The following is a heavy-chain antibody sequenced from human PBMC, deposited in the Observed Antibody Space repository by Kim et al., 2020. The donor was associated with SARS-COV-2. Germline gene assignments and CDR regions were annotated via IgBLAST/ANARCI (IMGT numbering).Heavy chain of an antibody. Sequence: ASVKVSCKASGYTFTNYYMHWVRQAPGQGLEWMGVINPSGGETNYAQKFQGRVSMTRDTSTSTVYMDLSSLRSEDTAVYYCARDAAYSYGYGAFDIWGQGTMVTVSS. D-gene: IGHD5-18*01. CDR2: INPSGGET. CDR3: ARDAAYSYGYGAFDI. J-gene: IGHJ3*02. CDR1: GYTFTNYY. V-gene: IGHV1-46*01.